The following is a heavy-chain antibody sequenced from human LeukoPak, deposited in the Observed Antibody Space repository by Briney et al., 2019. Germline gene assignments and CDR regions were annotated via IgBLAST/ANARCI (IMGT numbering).Heavy chain of an antibody. CDR3: VRDRNPQRYYYGLDV. V-gene: IGHV3-23*01. J-gene: IGHJ6*02. Sequence: GGSLRLSCAASGFTFSSYAMSWVRQAPGKGLEWVSAISGSGGSTYYADSVKGRFTISRDNSMNTLYLQMSSLRAEDTAVYYCVRDRNPQRYYYGLDVWGQGTTVTVSS. CDR1: GFTFSSYA. D-gene: IGHD2-15*01. CDR2: ISGSGGST.